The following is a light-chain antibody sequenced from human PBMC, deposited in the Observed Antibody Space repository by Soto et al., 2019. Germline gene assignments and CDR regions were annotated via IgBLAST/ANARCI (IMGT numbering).Light chain of an antibody. Sequence: QSALTQPASVSGSPGQSITISCTGTSSDVGAYNYVSWYQQHPGKAPKLIIYEVSDRPSGVSNRFSGSKSGNTASLTISGLQAEDEADYYCTSYTSINILAFGGGTKVTVL. V-gene: IGLV2-14*01. J-gene: IGLJ2*01. CDR2: EVS. CDR3: TSYTSINILA. CDR1: SSDVGAYNY.